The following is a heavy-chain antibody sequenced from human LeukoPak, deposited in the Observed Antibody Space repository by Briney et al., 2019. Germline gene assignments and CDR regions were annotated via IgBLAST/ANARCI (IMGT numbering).Heavy chain of an antibody. Sequence: GGSLRLSCAASGFTFSRHWMTWVRQAPGKGLEWVANVKEDATEKNYVDSVKGRFTIPRDNAKNSLYLQMNSLRAEDTAVYYCATPLDYYDSSGYHRGGDWGQGTLVTVSS. CDR3: ATPLDYYDSSGYHRGGD. J-gene: IGHJ4*02. D-gene: IGHD3-22*01. CDR2: VKEDATEK. V-gene: IGHV3-7*03. CDR1: GFTFSRHW.